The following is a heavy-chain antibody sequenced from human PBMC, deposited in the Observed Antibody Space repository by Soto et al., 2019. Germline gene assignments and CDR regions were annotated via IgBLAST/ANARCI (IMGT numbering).Heavy chain of an antibody. J-gene: IGHJ6*02. CDR3: ARNPYYDFWSGSLFYYYYYGMDV. CDR1: GFIFSSYG. V-gene: IGHV3-33*01. D-gene: IGHD3-3*01. Sequence: QVQLVESGGGVVQPGRSLRLSCAASGFIFSSYGMHWVRQAPGKGLEWVAVIWYDGSNKYYADSVKGRFTISRDNSKNTLYLQMNSLRAEDTAVYYCARNPYYDFWSGSLFYYYYYGMDVWGQGTTVTVSS. CDR2: IWYDGSNK.